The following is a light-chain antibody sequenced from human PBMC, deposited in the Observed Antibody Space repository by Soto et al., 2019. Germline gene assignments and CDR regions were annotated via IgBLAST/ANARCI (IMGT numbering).Light chain of an antibody. V-gene: IGKV1-39*01. CDR3: QQSYTTPVT. J-gene: IGKJ5*01. CDR2: RAS. CDR1: QTIRKY. Sequence: IQMTEYTSSLSASIGERGTITCRASQTIRKYLNWYQQKPGKAPELLVHRASTLHTGVPSRVSGSGSGTDFALTITSLQPEDFATYYCQQSYTTPVTFGQGTRLEIK.